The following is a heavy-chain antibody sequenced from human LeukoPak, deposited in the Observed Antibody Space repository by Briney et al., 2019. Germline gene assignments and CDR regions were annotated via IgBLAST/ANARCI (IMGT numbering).Heavy chain of an antibody. V-gene: IGHV4-4*07. Sequence: PSEALSLTCTVSGGSISSYYWSWIRQPAGKGLEWIGRIYTSGSTNYNPSLKSRVTMSVDTSKNQFSLKLSSVTAADTAVYYCARDTRGVPAAIGREAFDIWGQGTMVTVSS. CDR1: GGSISSYY. J-gene: IGHJ3*02. CDR3: ARDTRGVPAAIGREAFDI. D-gene: IGHD2-2*02. CDR2: IYTSGST.